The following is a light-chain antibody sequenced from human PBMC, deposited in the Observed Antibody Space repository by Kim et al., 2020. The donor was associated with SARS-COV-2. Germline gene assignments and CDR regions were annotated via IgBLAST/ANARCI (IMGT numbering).Light chain of an antibody. CDR3: QTWVTGAWV. J-gene: IGLJ3*02. Sequence: PVQLTCTLGSVYSSYPVAWHQQQPEKGPRYLMQLKSDGSHSKGDGIPDRFSGSSSGAERYLTISSLRSEDEADYYCQTWVTGAWVFGGGTKLTVL. CDR2: LKSDGSH. V-gene: IGLV4-69*02. CDR1: SVYSSYP.